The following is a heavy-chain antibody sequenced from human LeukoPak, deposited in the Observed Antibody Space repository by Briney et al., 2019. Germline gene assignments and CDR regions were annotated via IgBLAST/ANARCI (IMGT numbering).Heavy chain of an antibody. D-gene: IGHD2-15*01. CDR2: ICYDGSVK. CDR1: GLTFSGYG. Sequence: PGGSLRLSCAASGLTFSGYGMHWVRQAPGKGLEWVAIICYDGSVKYYVDSVKGRFTISRDNSKNTLYLLMNSLRAEDTAVYYCARAGCNGGSCKPSANYAMEVWGQGTTVTVS. CDR3: ARAGCNGGSCKPSANYAMEV. V-gene: IGHV3-33*01. J-gene: IGHJ6*02.